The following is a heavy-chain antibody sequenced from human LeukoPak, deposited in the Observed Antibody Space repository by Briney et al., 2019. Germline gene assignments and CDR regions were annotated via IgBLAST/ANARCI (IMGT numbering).Heavy chain of an antibody. Sequence: GGSLRLSCAASGFTFRSYTLHWVRQAPGKGLEWVALISYDGNYKEYADSVKGRFTISRDNAKNSLYLQMNSLRAEDTAVYYCARDWGYSYARSLDYWGQGTLVTVSS. CDR1: GFTFRSYT. CDR3: ARDWGYSYARSLDY. J-gene: IGHJ4*02. D-gene: IGHD5-18*01. V-gene: IGHV3-30-3*01. CDR2: ISYDGNYK.